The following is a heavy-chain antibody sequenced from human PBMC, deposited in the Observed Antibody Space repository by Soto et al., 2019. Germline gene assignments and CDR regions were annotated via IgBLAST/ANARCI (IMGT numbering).Heavy chain of an antibody. J-gene: IGHJ5*02. CDR3: ARCLAPLSEMAAHGWFDP. V-gene: IGHV4-31*03. CDR1: GGSISSGGYY. Sequence: SETLSLTCTVSGGSISSGGYYWSWIRQHPGKGLEWIGYIYYSGSTYYNPSLKSRVTISVDTSKNQFSLKLSSVTAADTAVYYCARCLAPLSEMAAHGWFDPWGQGTLVTVSS. D-gene: IGHD3-16*01. CDR2: IYYSGST.